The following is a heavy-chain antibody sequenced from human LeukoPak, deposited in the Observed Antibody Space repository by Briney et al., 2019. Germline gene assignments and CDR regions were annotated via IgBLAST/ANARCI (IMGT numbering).Heavy chain of an antibody. CDR3: AKDRSNSWTFDY. Sequence: PGRSLRLSCAASGFTFSNYGMHWVRQAPGEGLEWVAIISYDGSYKYYADSVRGRFTISRDDSKNTLYLQMNSLRAEDTAVYYCAKDRSNSWTFDYWGQGILVTVSS. V-gene: IGHV3-30*18. CDR2: ISYDGSYK. CDR1: GFTFSNYG. J-gene: IGHJ4*02. D-gene: IGHD6-13*01.